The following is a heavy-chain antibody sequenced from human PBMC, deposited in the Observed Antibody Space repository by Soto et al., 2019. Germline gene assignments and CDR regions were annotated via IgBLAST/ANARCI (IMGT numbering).Heavy chain of an antibody. J-gene: IGHJ6*03. CDR3: ARMFYDILTGPIGRYSYYMDV. Sequence: GSLRLSCAASGFIFSDYYMSWIRQAPGKGLEWVSYISSSGSTIYYADSVKGRFTISRDNAKNSLYLQMNSLRAEDTAVYYCARMFYDILTGPIGRYSYYMDVWGKGTTVTVSS. D-gene: IGHD3-9*01. V-gene: IGHV3-11*01. CDR1: GFIFSDYY. CDR2: ISSSGSTI.